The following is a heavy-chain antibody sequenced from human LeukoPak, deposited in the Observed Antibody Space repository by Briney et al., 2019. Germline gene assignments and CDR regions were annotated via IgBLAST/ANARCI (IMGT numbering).Heavy chain of an antibody. CDR1: GCSFATYW. D-gene: IGHD3-16*01. V-gene: IGHV5-51*01. J-gene: IGHJ4*02. Sequence: PGASLQISCEASGCSFATYWIGWVRQMPGKGLEWMGVIYPGDSDTRYSPSFQGQVTISSDLSISTAYLQWSSLKASDTAMYYCARSNEYVFDYWGQGTLVTVSS. CDR2: IYPGDSDT. CDR3: ARSNEYVFDY.